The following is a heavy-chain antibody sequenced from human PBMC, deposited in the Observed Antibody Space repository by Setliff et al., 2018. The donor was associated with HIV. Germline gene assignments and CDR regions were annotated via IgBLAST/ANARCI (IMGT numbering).Heavy chain of an antibody. V-gene: IGHV4-34*01. CDR2: INDSGST. D-gene: IGHD5-18*01. CDR1: GYSISSGYY. CDR3: AAWGPRYSYAPYFFDS. Sequence: PSETLSLTCAVSGYSISSGYYWTRIRQPPGKGLEWIGEINDSGSTNYSPSLKSRVTISVDASRNQFSLRLSSVTAADTAVYYCAAWGPRYSYAPYFFDSWGQGTLVTVSS. J-gene: IGHJ4*02.